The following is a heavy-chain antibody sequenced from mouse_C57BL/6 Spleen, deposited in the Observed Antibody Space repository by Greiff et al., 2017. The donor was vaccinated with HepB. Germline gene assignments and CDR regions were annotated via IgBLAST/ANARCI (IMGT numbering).Heavy chain of an antibody. J-gene: IGHJ1*03. CDR3: ARYDGYAWYFDV. CDR1: GYAFSSSW. D-gene: IGHD2-3*01. CDR2: IYPGDGDT. Sequence: LVESGPELVKPGASVKISCKASGYAFSSSWMNWVKQRPGKGLEWIGRIYPGDGDTNYNGKFKGKATLTADKSSSTAYMQLSSLTSEDSAVYFCARYDGYAWYFDVWGTGTTVTVSS. V-gene: IGHV1-82*01.